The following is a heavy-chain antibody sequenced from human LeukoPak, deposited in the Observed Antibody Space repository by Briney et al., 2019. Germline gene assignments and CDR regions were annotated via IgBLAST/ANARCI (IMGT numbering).Heavy chain of an antibody. CDR2: IYFSGST. V-gene: IGHV4-39*07. Sequence: SETLSLTCTVSGDSISRSSYNWGLVRQPPGKGLEYIASIYFSGSTYYNPSLKSRVTISVDTSKNQFSLKLSSVTAADTAVYYCAKTTVTTPYIYYYYGMDVWGQGTTVTVSS. CDR3: AKTTVTTPYIYYYYGMDV. CDR1: GDSISRSSYN. D-gene: IGHD4-11*01. J-gene: IGHJ6*02.